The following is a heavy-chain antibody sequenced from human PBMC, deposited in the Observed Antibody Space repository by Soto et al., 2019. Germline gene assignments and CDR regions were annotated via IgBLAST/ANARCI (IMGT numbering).Heavy chain of an antibody. V-gene: IGHV1-3*01. Sequence: QVQLVQSGAEVKKPGASVKVSCKASGYTFTSYAMHWVRQAPGQRLEWMGWINAGNGNTKYSQKFQGRVTITRDTSASTAYMELSSLRSEDTAVYYCARGGGYYGYYYGMDVWGQGTTVTVSS. D-gene: IGHD3-22*01. CDR1: GYTFTSYA. CDR3: ARGGGYYGYYYGMDV. J-gene: IGHJ6*02. CDR2: INAGNGNT.